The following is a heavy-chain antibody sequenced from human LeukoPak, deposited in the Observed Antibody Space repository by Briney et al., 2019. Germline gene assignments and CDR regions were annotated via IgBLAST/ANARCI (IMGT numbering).Heavy chain of an antibody. D-gene: IGHD6-19*01. J-gene: IGHJ4*02. Sequence: SSQTLSLTCAVSGGAISSGGSSWNWIRQPPGKGLEWIGYIFHSGSTNYNPSLKSRVTISVDTSKNQFSLKLNSVTAADTAVYYCARVPPRSSGWYFFDYWGQGTLVTVSS. V-gene: IGHV4-30-2*01. CDR1: GGAISSGGSS. CDR3: ARVPPRSSGWYFFDY. CDR2: IFHSGST.